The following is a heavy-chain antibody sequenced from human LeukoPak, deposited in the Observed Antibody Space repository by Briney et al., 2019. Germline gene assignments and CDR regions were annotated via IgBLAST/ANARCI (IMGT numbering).Heavy chain of an antibody. CDR2: INHSGST. D-gene: IGHD6-19*01. J-gene: IGHJ4*02. CDR3: ARSGIAVAARWRGGYYFDY. CDR1: GGSFSGYY. V-gene: IGHV4-34*01. Sequence: KPSETLSLTCAVYGGSFSGYYWSWIRQPPGKGLEWIGEINHSGSTNYNPSLKSRVTISVDTSKNQFSLKLSSVTAADTAVYYCARSGIAVAARWRGGYYFDYWGQGTLVTVSS.